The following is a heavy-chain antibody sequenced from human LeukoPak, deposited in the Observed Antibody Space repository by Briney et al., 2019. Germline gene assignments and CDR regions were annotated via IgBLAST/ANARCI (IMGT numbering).Heavy chain of an antibody. J-gene: IGHJ6*02. CDR1: GGSISSYY. V-gene: IGHV4-59*08. Sequence: SETLSLTCTVSGGSISSYYWSWIRQPPGKGLEWIGYIYYSGSTNYNPSLKSRVTISVDTSKNQFSLKLSSVTAADTAVYYCARHGAEAGRMDVWGQGTTVTVSS. D-gene: IGHD6-13*01. CDR3: ARHGAEAGRMDV. CDR2: IYYSGST.